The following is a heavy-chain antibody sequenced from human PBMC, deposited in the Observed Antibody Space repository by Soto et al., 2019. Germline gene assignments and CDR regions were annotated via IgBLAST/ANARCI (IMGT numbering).Heavy chain of an antibody. CDR2: IKSKTNNYAT. D-gene: IGHD2-2*01. Sequence: GGSLRLSCAASGFTFSGSTLHWVRQASGKGLEWVGRIKSKTNNYATAYDASVNSRFTISRDDSKNTAYLQMNSMKNKDTAVNYFTRPWIGYCTSTSCSDYWGQGTLVTVSS. CDR3: TRPWIGYCTSTSCSDY. V-gene: IGHV3-73*01. J-gene: IGHJ4*02. CDR1: GFTFSGST.